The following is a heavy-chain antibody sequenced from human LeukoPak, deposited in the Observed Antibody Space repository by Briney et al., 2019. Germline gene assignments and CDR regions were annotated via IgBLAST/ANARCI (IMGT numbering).Heavy chain of an antibody. Sequence: GGSLRLSCAASGFTFSSYAMSWVRQAPGKGLEWVASTSSGSSWIYYADSVRGRLTISRDNAKNLLYLQMNSLRVEDTAIYYCARDAGGRTQREGWFDPWGQGTLVTVSS. CDR3: ARDAGGRTQREGWFDP. D-gene: IGHD1-1*01. CDR2: TSSGSSWI. J-gene: IGHJ5*02. V-gene: IGHV3-21*06. CDR1: GFTFSSYA.